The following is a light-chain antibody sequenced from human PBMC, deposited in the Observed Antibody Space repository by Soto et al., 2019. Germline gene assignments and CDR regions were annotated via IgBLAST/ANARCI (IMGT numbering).Light chain of an antibody. J-gene: IGKJ3*01. CDR1: QSLLHSNGYNY. CDR3: MHALKIPQT. V-gene: IGKV2-28*01. Sequence: DIVMTQSPLSLPFTPGEPASISCRSSQSLLHSNGYNYLDWYLQKPGQSPQLLIYLGSYRASGVPDKYSGSGSGPDVALKISRVEAGDVGVYYCMHALKIPQTFGPGTKVDIK. CDR2: LGS.